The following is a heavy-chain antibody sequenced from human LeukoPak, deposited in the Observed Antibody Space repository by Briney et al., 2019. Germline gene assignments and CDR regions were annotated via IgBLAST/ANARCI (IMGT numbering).Heavy chain of an antibody. J-gene: IGHJ3*02. CDR3: ARLRGYSYAPDAFDI. CDR1: GGSMISSSHY. V-gene: IGHV4-39*01. D-gene: IGHD5-18*01. CDR2: IYYSGSI. Sequence: ASETLSLTCTVSGGSMISSSHYWRWIRQPPGKGLEWNGSIYYSGSIYHNPALKSRVTISVDTSKNQVSLKLSSVTAADTAVYYCARLRGYSYAPDAFDIWGQGKMVTVSS.